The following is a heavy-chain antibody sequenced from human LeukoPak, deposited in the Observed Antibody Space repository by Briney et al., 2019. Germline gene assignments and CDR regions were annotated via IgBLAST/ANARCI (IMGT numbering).Heavy chain of an antibody. D-gene: IGHD5-12*01. J-gene: IGHJ4*02. CDR1: GFTFRSYW. CDR3: ARVGYSGWNLEY. CDR2: INQGGSVK. Sequence: PGGSLRLSCAASGFTFRSYWMSWVRQVPGKGLEWVANINQGGSVKYYVDSVKGRFTISRDDAKNSLYVQMNSLRDEDTAVYYCARVGYSGWNLEYWGQGTLVTVSS. V-gene: IGHV3-7*01.